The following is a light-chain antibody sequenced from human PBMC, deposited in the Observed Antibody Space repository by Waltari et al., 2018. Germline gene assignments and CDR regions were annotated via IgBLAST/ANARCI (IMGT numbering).Light chain of an antibody. Sequence: EIVMTQSPLSLPVTPGEPASISCRSSQSLLHSNGYNYLDWYLQKPGQSPQLLSYLGSNRASGAPDRVSGSGSGTDVTLKISRVEAEDVGVYYCMQALQTVFGQGTRLEIK. CDR2: LGS. J-gene: IGKJ5*01. V-gene: IGKV2-28*01. CDR3: MQALQTV. CDR1: QSLLHSNGYNY.